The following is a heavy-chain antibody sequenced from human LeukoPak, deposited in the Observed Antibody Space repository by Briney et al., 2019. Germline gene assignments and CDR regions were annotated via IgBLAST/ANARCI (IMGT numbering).Heavy chain of an antibody. J-gene: IGHJ4*02. CDR2: IIPIFGTA. CDR3: ARVSGCSGGSCYGPVDY. CDR1: GGTFSSYA. D-gene: IGHD2-15*01. Sequence: GASVKVSCTASGGTFSSYAISWVRQAPGQGLEWMGRIIPIFGTANYAQKFQGRVTITADESTSTAYMELSSLRSEDTAVYYCARVSGCSGGSCYGPVDYWGQGTLVTVSS. V-gene: IGHV1-69*13.